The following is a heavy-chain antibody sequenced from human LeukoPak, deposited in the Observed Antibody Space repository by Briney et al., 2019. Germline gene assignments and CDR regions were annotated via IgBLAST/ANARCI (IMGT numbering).Heavy chain of an antibody. Sequence: SGTLSLTCAVYGGSFSGYYWSWIRQPPGKGLEWIGEINHSGSTNYNPSLKSRVTISVDTSKNQFSLKLSSVTAADTAVYYCARGAGESYDFWSGYLKASSLFDYWGQGTLVTVSS. CDR1: GGSFSGYY. CDR3: ARGAGESYDFWSGYLKASSLFDY. J-gene: IGHJ4*02. V-gene: IGHV4-34*01. D-gene: IGHD3-3*01. CDR2: INHSGST.